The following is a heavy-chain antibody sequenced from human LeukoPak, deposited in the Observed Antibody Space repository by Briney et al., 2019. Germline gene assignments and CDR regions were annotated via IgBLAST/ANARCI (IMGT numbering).Heavy chain of an antibody. Sequence: QSGGSLRLSCAASGFSFSSYSMNWVRQAPGKGLEWVSAISVTGGSTYSADSVKGRFTISRDNSKNTLYLQMNSLRAEDTAAYYCAKHSRGSFRGASAFDYWGQGTVVTVSS. CDR2: ISVTGGST. J-gene: IGHJ4*02. CDR1: GFSFSSYS. D-gene: IGHD1-26*01. CDR3: AKHSRGSFRGASAFDY. V-gene: IGHV3-23*01.